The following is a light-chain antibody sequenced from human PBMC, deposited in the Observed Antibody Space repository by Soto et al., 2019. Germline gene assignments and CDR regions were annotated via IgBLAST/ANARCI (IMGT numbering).Light chain of an antibody. CDR3: RQSYSTPPYT. J-gene: IGKJ2*01. CDR1: QSISSY. V-gene: IGKV1-39*01. Sequence: DIQMTQSPSSLSASVGDRVTITCRASQSISSYLNWYQQKPGKAPKLLIYAASSLQSGVPSRISGSGAGTNFTLTISSLQPEDFSTYYCRQSYSTPPYTFGQGTKLEIK. CDR2: AAS.